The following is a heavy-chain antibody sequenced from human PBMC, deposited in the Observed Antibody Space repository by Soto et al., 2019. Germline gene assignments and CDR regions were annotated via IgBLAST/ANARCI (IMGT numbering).Heavy chain of an antibody. V-gene: IGHV3-21*01. CDR2: ISSSSSYI. Sequence: VQLVESGGGLVKPGGSLRLSCAASGFTFSSYSMNWVRQAPGKGLEWVSSISSSSSYIYYADSVKGRFTISRDNAKNSLYLQMNSLRAEDTAVYYCARDRDCSSTSCYAWDVWYFDLWGRGTLVTVSS. J-gene: IGHJ2*01. D-gene: IGHD2-2*01. CDR1: GFTFSSYS. CDR3: ARDRDCSSTSCYAWDVWYFDL.